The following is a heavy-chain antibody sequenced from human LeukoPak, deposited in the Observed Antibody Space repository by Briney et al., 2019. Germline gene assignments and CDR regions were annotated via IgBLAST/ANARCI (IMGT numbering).Heavy chain of an antibody. CDR2: MNPNSGNT. D-gene: IGHD4-23*01. CDR1: GYTFTSYD. CDR3: ARVHYGGNVDAFDI. Sequence: ASVKVSCKASGYTFTSYDINWVRQATGQGLERMGWMNPNSGNTGYAQKFQGRVTMTRNTSISTAYMELSSLRSEDTAVYYCARVHYGGNVDAFDIWGQGTMVTVSS. J-gene: IGHJ3*02. V-gene: IGHV1-8*01.